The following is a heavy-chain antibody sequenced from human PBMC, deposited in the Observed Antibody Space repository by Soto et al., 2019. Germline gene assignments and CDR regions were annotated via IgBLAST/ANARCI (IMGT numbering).Heavy chain of an antibody. Sequence: PVGSLRLSCAASGFTFSSYAMHWVRQAPGKGLEWVAVISYDGSNKYYADSVKGRFTISRDNSKNTLYLQMNSLRAEDTAVYYCARDNDFWSGYYLVTNYYYYGMDVWGQGTTVTVSS. CDR2: ISYDGSNK. CDR1: GFTFSSYA. D-gene: IGHD3-3*01. V-gene: IGHV3-30-3*01. J-gene: IGHJ6*02. CDR3: ARDNDFWSGYYLVTNYYYYGMDV.